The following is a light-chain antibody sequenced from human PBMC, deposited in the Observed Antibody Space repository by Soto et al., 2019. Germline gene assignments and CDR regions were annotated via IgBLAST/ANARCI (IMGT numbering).Light chain of an antibody. CDR2: KAS. CDR1: QSISSW. CDR3: QQYNSYSRT. J-gene: IGKJ1*01. V-gene: IGKV1-5*03. Sequence: DIQMTQSPSTLSASVGDRVTIPCRASQSISSWLAWYQQNPGKAPKLLIYKASSLDSGVPSRFSGSGSGTEFTLTISSLQPDDFATYYCQQYNSYSRTFGQGTKVEIK.